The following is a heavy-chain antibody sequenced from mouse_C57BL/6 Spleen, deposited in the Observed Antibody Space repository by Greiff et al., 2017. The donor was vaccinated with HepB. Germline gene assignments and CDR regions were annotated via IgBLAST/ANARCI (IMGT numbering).Heavy chain of an antibody. V-gene: IGHV1-80*01. CDR3: ARGATVVATRPYAMDY. Sequence: VQLQQSGAELVKPGASVKISCKASGYAFSSYWMNWVKQRPGKGLEWIGQIYPGDGDTNYNGKFKGKATLTADKSSSTAYMQLSSLTSEDSAVYFCARGATVVATRPYAMDYWGQGTSVTVSS. D-gene: IGHD1-1*01. CDR1: GYAFSSYW. CDR2: IYPGDGDT. J-gene: IGHJ4*01.